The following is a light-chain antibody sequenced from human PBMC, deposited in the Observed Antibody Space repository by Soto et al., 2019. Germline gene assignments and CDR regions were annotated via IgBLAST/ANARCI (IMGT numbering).Light chain of an antibody. CDR1: QDIGDS. Sequence: DIQMTQSPSSVSASVGDRITITCRASQDIGDSLAWYQQKPGKAPYLLISDVSSLERGVPSRFSGSGSGTEFTLTISSMQPDDFATFYCQQYNGYSRTFGQGTKVDIK. V-gene: IGKV1-5*01. CDR3: QQYNGYSRT. J-gene: IGKJ1*01. CDR2: DVS.